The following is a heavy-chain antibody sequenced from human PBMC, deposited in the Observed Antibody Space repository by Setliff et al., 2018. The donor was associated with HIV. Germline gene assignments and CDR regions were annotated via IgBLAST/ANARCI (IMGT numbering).Heavy chain of an antibody. J-gene: IGHJ6*03. Sequence: SETLSLTCTVSGGSISSHYWSWIRQPPGKGLAWIGYISNSGKIYYNPSLKRRVTISVDTSKNQFSLKLRSVTAADTAVYYCAREIQFSATTYYYYYMDDWGRGTTVTVSS. V-gene: IGHV4-59*11. CDR1: GGSISSHY. D-gene: IGHD5-18*01. CDR3: AREIQFSATTYYYYYMDD. CDR2: ISNSGKI.